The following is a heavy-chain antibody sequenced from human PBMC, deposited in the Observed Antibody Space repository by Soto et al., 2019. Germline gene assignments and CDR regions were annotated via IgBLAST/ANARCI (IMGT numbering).Heavy chain of an antibody. Sequence: QVQLVQSGAEVKKPGASVKVSCKASGYTFTSYAISWVRQAPGQGLEWMGWISAYNGNTNYAQKLQGRVTMTTDTXXXXXXXXXXXXXXXXXXXXXXXRDSPPPREWGQGTLVTVSS. D-gene: IGHD2-21*01. V-gene: IGHV1-18*01. CDR3: XRDSPPPRE. CDR2: ISAYNGNT. J-gene: IGHJ4*02. CDR1: GYTFTSYA.